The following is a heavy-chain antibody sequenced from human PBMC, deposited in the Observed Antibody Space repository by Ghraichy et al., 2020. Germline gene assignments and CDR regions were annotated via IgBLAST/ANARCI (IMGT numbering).Heavy chain of an antibody. D-gene: IGHD4-17*01. CDR2: ISWDGGST. CDR1: GFTFDDYT. V-gene: IGHV3-43*01. CDR3: AKDNDYGDYVSYYGMDV. J-gene: IGHJ6*02. Sequence: GVSLRLSCAASGFTFDDYTMHWVRQAPGKGLEWVSLISWDGGSTYYADSVKGRFTISRDNSKNSLYLQLNSLRTEDTAVYYCAKDNDYGDYVSYYGMDVCGQGTTVTVSS.